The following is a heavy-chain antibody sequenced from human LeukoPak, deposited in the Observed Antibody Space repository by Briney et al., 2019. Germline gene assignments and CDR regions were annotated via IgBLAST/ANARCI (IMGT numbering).Heavy chain of an antibody. J-gene: IGHJ4*02. CDR2: ISGGSSII. CDR3: ARAVSGYAFDY. CDR1: GFTFSDYN. Sequence: GGSLRLSCAASGFTFSDYNMNWVRQAPGKGLEWVSYISGGSSIIYYADSVKGRFTISRDNAKNSLFLQINSLRDEDTAVYYCARAVSGYAFDYWGQGTLVTVSS. D-gene: IGHD5-12*01. V-gene: IGHV3-48*02.